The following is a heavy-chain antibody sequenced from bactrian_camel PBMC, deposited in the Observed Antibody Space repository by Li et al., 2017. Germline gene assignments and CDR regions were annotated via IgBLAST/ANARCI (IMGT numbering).Heavy chain of an antibody. CDR1: GLSVSDSS. D-gene: IGHD6*01. Sequence: DVQLVESGGGSVQTGGSLRLSCAPSGLSVSDSSMAWFRQSPGKEPEAVAAIRREDLTAYTDSVKGRFTISKDNAENSLFLQMSNLKPEDTAMYYCAAAHRPPWGGSWSSLSTYEYVYWGQGTQVTVS. J-gene: IGHJ4*01. V-gene: IGHV3S67*01. CDR3: AAAHRPPWGGSWSSLSTYEYVY. CDR2: IRREDLT.